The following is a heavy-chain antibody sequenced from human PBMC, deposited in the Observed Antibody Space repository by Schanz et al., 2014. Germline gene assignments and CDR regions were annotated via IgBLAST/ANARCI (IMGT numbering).Heavy chain of an antibody. J-gene: IGHJ3*02. D-gene: IGHD2-2*01. CDR1: RSTFSSYT. CDR2: FIPILDVG. Sequence: QVQVVQSGAEVKKPGSSVKVSCKASRSTFSSYTISWVRQARGQGLEWVGRFIPILDVGNYAQQFQGRVTFTADKATSTAYMELNSLRAEDTAIYFCAAARGTNCYFCALDIWGKGTMVTVSS. V-gene: IGHV1-69*02. CDR3: AAARGTNCYFCALDI.